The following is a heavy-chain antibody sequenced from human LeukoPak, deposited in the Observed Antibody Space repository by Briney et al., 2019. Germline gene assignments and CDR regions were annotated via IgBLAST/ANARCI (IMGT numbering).Heavy chain of an antibody. CDR3: ARGGVGNWFDP. V-gene: IGHV4-59*01. Sequence: RQPPGKGLEWIGYIYYSGSTNYNPTLKSRVTISVDTSTNQFSLKLSSVTAADTAVYYCARGGVGNWFDPWGQGTLVTVSS. J-gene: IGHJ5*02. CDR2: IYYSGST. D-gene: IGHD3-10*01.